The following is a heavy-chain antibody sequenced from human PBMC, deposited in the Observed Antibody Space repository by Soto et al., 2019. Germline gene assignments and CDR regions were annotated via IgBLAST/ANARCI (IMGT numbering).Heavy chain of an antibody. CDR3: ARIVGATSGWFDP. Sequence: QVQLQESGPGLVRPSQTLSLTCAVSGGSSSSGEYYWTWIRQPPGKGLEWIGHIYYNGATNYNPSRKSRISVSVDTSKNQFSLRLSSVTAADTAMYYCARIVGATSGWFDPWGQGTLVTVSS. CDR1: GGSSSSGEYY. J-gene: IGHJ5*02. V-gene: IGHV4-30-4*01. CDR2: IYYNGAT. D-gene: IGHD1-26*01.